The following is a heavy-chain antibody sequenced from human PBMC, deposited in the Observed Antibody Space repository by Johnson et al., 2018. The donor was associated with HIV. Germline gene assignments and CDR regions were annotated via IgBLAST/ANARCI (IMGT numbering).Heavy chain of an antibody. CDR1: GFTFDDYG. Sequence: VQLVESGGGVVRPGGSLRLSCAASGFTFDDYGMNLVRQAPGKGLEWVSGINWNGGSTGYVDSVKGRFTISRDNAKNFLYLQMNSLRVEDTALYYCARVQGDRGAYDAFAIWGQGTMVTVSS. CDR3: ARVQGDRGAYDAFAI. D-gene: IGHD3-10*01. CDR2: INWNGGST. V-gene: IGHV3-20*04. J-gene: IGHJ3*02.